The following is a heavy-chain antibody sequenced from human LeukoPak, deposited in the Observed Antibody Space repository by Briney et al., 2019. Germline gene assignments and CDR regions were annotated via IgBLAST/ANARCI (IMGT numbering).Heavy chain of an antibody. CDR1: GGSINSDGHY. CDR3: ARHVWKKVDISYYMDV. J-gene: IGHJ6*03. D-gene: IGHD5-12*01. Sequence: PSETLSLTCTVSGGSINSDGHYWSWIRQHPGKGLEWIGYIYYTGNTYYNPSLKSRVTISVDTSKNQFSLKLSSVTAADTAVYYCARHVWKKVDISYYMDVWGKGTTVTVSS. CDR2: IYYTGNT. V-gene: IGHV4-31*02.